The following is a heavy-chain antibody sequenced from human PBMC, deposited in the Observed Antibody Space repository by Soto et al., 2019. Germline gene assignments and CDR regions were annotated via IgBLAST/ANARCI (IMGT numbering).Heavy chain of an antibody. CDR1: GFTCGDWA. CDR2: IRSKAYGGTT. D-gene: IGHD2-2*01. V-gene: IGHV3-49*03. Sequence: CLGPAGRGAGFTCGDWAMTCFRQAPGKGLEWVGFIRSKAYGGTTEYAASVKGRFTISRDDSKSIAYLQMNSLKTEDTAVYYCTRAVGFCSSTSCYEGVFAYWGQGTLVPVSS. CDR3: TRAVGFCSSTSCYEGVFAY. J-gene: IGHJ4*02.